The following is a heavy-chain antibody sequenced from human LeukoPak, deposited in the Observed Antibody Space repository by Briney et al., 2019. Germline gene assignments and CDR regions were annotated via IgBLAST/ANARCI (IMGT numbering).Heavy chain of an antibody. V-gene: IGHV1-69*13. CDR1: GGTFSSYA. J-gene: IGHJ4*02. CDR2: IIPIFGTA. D-gene: IGHD3-10*01. CDR3: AKSQGRGSTATPLFDY. Sequence: GASVKVSCKASGGTFSSYAISWVRQAPGQGLEWMGGIIPIFGTANYAQKFQGRVTITADESTSTAYMELSSLRSEDTAVYYCAKSQGRGSTATPLFDYWGQGTLVTVSS.